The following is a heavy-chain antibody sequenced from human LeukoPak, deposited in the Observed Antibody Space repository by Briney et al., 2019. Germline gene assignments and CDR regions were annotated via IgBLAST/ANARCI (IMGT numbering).Heavy chain of an antibody. Sequence: GGSLRLSCAASGFTFSSYAMHWVRQAPGKGLEWVAVISYDGSNKYYADSVKGRFTISRDNSKNTLYLQMNSLRAEDTAVYYCARDRMGAGDYVPYYYYGMDVWGQGTTDTVSS. CDR3: ARDRMGAGDYVPYYYYGMDV. D-gene: IGHD4-17*01. CDR2: ISYDGSNK. J-gene: IGHJ6*02. V-gene: IGHV3-30-3*01. CDR1: GFTFSSYA.